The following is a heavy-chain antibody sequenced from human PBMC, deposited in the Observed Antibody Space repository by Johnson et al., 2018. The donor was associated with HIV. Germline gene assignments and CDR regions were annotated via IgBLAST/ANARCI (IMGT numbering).Heavy chain of an antibody. CDR2: IGSAGDP. V-gene: IGHV3-13*05. D-gene: IGHD3-16*01. J-gene: IGHJ3*02. CDR3: VRDRRGGAFDI. CDR1: GFTFRNYD. Sequence: VQLVESGGGLVKPGGSLRLSCAASGFTFRNYDMHWVRQATVKSLEWVSAIGSAGDPYYSGSVKGRFTISRESAKNSLYLQMNSLRAGDTAVYYCVRDRRGGAFDIWGQGTMVTVSS.